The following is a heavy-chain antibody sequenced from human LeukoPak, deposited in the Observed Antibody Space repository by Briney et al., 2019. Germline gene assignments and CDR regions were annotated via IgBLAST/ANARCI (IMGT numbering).Heavy chain of an antibody. Sequence: HPSETLSLTCAVYGGSFSYYYWSWIRQPPGKGLEWIGEINHSGITNYNPSLKSRVTISADTSKNQFSLKLTSVTAADTAVYYCANPARDFADSGAITWWGQGTLVTVSS. CDR3: ANPARDFADSGAITW. V-gene: IGHV4-34*01. J-gene: IGHJ4*02. CDR2: INHSGIT. CDR1: GGSFSYYY. D-gene: IGHD4-17*01.